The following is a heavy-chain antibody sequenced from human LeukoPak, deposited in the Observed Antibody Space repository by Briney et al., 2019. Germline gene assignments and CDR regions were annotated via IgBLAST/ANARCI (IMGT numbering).Heavy chain of an antibody. D-gene: IGHD1-26*01. CDR3: VRHWGDTNWFDP. V-gene: IGHV4-38-2*01. Sequence: PSETLSLTCAVSGYSISSGYYWGWIRQPPGKGLEWIGSIYHSGSTYYNPSLESRVTISVDTSKNQFSLKLSSVTAADTAVYYCVRHWGDTNWFDPWGQGTLVTVSS. J-gene: IGHJ5*02. CDR1: GYSISSGYY. CDR2: IYHSGST.